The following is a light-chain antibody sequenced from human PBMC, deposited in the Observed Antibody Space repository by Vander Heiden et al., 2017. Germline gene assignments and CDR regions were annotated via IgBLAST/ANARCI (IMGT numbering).Light chain of an antibody. J-gene: IGLJ3*02. CDR2: SNN. CDR3: AAWDDSLSGWV. CDR1: SSNIGSNY. V-gene: IGLV1-47*02. Sequence: QSVLTQPPSASGTPGQRVTISCSGSSSNIGSNYVYWYQQLPGTAPKLLISSNNQRLSGVPDRFSGSKSGTSASLAISGLRSEDEADYYCAAWDDSLSGWVFGGGTNLTVL.